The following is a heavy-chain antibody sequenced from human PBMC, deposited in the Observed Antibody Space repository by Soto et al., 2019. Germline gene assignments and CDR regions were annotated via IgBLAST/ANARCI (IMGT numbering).Heavy chain of an antibody. CDR3: ARDMTVITLFDY. Sequence: EVQLVESGGGLVKPGGSLRLSCAASGFTFSSYSMNWVRQSPGKGLEWVSSISSSSSYIYYADSVKGRFTISRDNAKNSLYLQMNSLRAEDTAVYYCARDMTVITLFDYWGQGTLVTVSS. CDR1: GFTFSSYS. D-gene: IGHD3-22*01. V-gene: IGHV3-21*01. CDR2: ISSSSSYI. J-gene: IGHJ4*02.